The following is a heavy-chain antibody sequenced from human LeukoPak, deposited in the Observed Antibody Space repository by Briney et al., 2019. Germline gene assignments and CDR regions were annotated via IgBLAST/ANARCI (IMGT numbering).Heavy chain of an antibody. CDR3: ARRRYYDGSGYLE. Sequence: SETLSLTCTVSGGSISSYYWSWIRQPPGKGLEWLGYIYYSGSTNYNPSLKSRVTISVDTSKNQFSLNLRSVTAADTALYYCARRRYYDGSGYLEWGQGTLLSVSS. D-gene: IGHD3-22*01. CDR1: GGSISSYY. CDR2: IYYSGST. J-gene: IGHJ1*01. V-gene: IGHV4-59*08.